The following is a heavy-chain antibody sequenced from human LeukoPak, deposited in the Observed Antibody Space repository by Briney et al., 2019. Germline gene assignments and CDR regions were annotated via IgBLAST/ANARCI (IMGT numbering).Heavy chain of an antibody. J-gene: IGHJ4*02. D-gene: IGHD1-26*01. CDR2: IKQEGSEK. V-gene: IGHV3-7*01. CDR3: ARVHSGSYWPRDFDY. Sequence: GGSLRLSCAAPGFTFSSYWMSWVRQAPGKGLEWVANIKQEGSEKYYVDSVKGRFTISRDNAKNSLYLQMNSLRAEDTAVYYCARVHSGSYWPRDFDYWGQGTLVTVSS. CDR1: GFTFSSYW.